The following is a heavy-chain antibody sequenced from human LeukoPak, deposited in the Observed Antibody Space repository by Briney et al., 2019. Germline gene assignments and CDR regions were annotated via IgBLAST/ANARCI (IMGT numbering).Heavy chain of an antibody. CDR3: ARISTAVAGGDY. CDR2: IKKDGSEK. CDR1: GFTFSSSW. V-gene: IGHV3-7*01. Sequence: GGSLRLSCAASGFTFSSSWMSWVRQAPGKGLEWVANIKKDGSEKYYVDSVKGRFTISRDNAKNSVYLQMDGLRVEDTAVYYCARISTAVAGGDYWGQGTLVTVSS. D-gene: IGHD6-19*01. J-gene: IGHJ4*02.